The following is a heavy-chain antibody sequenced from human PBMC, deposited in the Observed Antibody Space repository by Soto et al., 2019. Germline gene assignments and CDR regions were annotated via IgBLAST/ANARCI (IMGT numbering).Heavy chain of an antibody. CDR1: GFTFSSYG. CDR3: AKDPYSGSYYPFEY. J-gene: IGHJ4*02. Sequence: PGGSLRLSCAASGFTFSSYGMHWVRQAPGKGLEWVAVISYDGSNKYYADSVKGRFTISRDNSKNTLYLQMNSLRAEDTAVYYCAKDPYSGSYYPFEYWGQGTLVTVSS. CDR2: ISYDGSNK. V-gene: IGHV3-30*18. D-gene: IGHD1-26*01.